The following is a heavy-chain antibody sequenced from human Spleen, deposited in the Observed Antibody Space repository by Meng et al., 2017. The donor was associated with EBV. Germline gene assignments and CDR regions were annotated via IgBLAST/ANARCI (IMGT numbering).Heavy chain of an antibody. J-gene: IGHJ4*02. D-gene: IGHD3-22*01. Sequence: LEKWGAGLLKPSETLSLTCAVYGGSFSGYFWSWIRQSPGKGLEWIGEINYSGTTKYNPSLKSRVTMSVDTSKNQISLKVRSVTAADTAVYYCAGGDDDSGGYYYLWGQGALVTVSS. CDR2: INYSGTT. CDR3: AGGDDDSGGYYYL. V-gene: IGHV4-34*01. CDR1: GGSFSGYF.